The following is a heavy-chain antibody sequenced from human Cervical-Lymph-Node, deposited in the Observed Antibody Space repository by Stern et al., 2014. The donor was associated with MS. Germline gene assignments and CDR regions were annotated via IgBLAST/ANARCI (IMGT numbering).Heavy chain of an antibody. CDR1: GFTFSSYA. CDR2: ISSDGSNK. D-gene: IGHD1-1*01. Sequence: VQLVESGGGVVQPGRSLRLSCAASGFTFSSYAMQWVRQAPGKGLEWMAVISSDGSNKYYADSVKGRFTISRDNSKNTLYLRMNSLSAEDTGVYYCAKDQRDATVSAARVYGVDVWGQGTTVTVSS. CDR3: AKDQRDATVSAARVYGVDV. J-gene: IGHJ6*02. V-gene: IGHV3-30*18.